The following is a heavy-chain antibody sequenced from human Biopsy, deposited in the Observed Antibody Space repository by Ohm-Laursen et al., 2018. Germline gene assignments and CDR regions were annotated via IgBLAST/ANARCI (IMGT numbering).Heavy chain of an antibody. V-gene: IGHV1-69*13. CDR1: GYTFAGYY. D-gene: IGHD1-26*01. J-gene: IGHJ4*02. CDR2: IFPMFGTA. CDR3: ARGPHSGSHSCFDY. Sequence: ASVKVSCTVSGYTFAGYYLHWVRQAPGYGLEWMGGIFPMFGTANYAQKFQGRVTISADESTSTSYMELSSLTTEDTAIYYCARGPHSGSHSCFDYWGRGTLVTVSS.